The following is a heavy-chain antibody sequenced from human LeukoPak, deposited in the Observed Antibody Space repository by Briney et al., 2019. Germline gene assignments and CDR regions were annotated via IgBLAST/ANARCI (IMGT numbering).Heavy chain of an antibody. Sequence: SETHSLTCNVSGGSISSSSYSWGWIRQPPGKGLEWIVTILYSGSTHYNPSLESRVTISVDTSKNQFSLKVTSVTAADTAVYYCARLAGLDKRSGYQLPKPYYLDVWGKGTTVTVSS. CDR1: GGSISSSSYS. CDR2: ILYSGST. J-gene: IGHJ6*03. CDR3: ARLAGLDKRSGYQLPKPYYLDV. D-gene: IGHD2-2*01. V-gene: IGHV4-39*07.